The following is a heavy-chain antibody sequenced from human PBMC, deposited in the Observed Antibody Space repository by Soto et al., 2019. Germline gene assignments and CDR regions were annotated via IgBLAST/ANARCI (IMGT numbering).Heavy chain of an antibody. CDR3: ARGPFRPSAMED. D-gene: IGHD3-10*01. Sequence: SVNVPFKPSGDNFKKNFFTWVRQAPGQGLEWMGGTIPALGKTHYIEKFQGRVTITVDDATRKVYMEGRELTSEDTDIYYCARGPFRPSAMEDWAQATTVTDSS. CDR2: TIPALGKT. J-gene: IGHJ6*02. V-gene: IGHV1-69*10. CDR1: GDNFKKNF.